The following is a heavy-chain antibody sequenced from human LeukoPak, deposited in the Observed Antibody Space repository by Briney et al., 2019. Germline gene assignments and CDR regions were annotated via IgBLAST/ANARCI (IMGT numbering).Heavy chain of an antibody. CDR1: GGSISSGGYY. CDR3: ARTYYYDSSGYYDAFDI. V-gene: IGHV4-31*03. Sequence: SETLSLTCTVSGGSISSGGYYWSWIRQHPGKGLEWIGYFYYSGSTYYNPSLKSRVTISVDTSKNQFSLKLSSVTAADTAVYYCARTYYYDSSGYYDAFDIWGQGTMVTVSS. CDR2: FYYSGST. D-gene: IGHD3-22*01. J-gene: IGHJ3*02.